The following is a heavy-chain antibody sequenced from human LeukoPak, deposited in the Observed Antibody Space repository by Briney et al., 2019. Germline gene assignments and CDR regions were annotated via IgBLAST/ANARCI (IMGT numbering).Heavy chain of an antibody. CDR1: GFTFGDYA. CDR3: SGASYCGGDCYFSTLFDY. CDR2: IRSKTYGETT. Sequence: GGSLRLSCTASGFTFGDYAMSWFRQAPGKGLEWVGFIRSKTYGETTEYAASVKARFTISRDASKNIAYLHMDSLKSEDTAVYYCSGASYCGGDCYFSTLFDYWGQGTLVTVSS. V-gene: IGHV3-49*03. J-gene: IGHJ4*02. D-gene: IGHD2-21*02.